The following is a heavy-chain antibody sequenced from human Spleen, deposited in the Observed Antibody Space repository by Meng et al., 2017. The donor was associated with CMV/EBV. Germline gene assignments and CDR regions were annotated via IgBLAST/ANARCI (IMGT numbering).Heavy chain of an antibody. CDR2: INNDGSST. Sequence: GGSLRLSCAASGSTFRSYWMHWVRQAAGKVLVWVSFINNDGSSTKYADSVKGRFTISRDNAKNTLYLQMNSLRAEDTAVYYCTRGSSGYCGGACYDDYYYSLDVWGQGTTVTVSS. CDR3: TRGSSGYCGGACYDDYYYSLDV. J-gene: IGHJ6*02. CDR1: GSTFRSYW. V-gene: IGHV3-74*03. D-gene: IGHD2-21*02.